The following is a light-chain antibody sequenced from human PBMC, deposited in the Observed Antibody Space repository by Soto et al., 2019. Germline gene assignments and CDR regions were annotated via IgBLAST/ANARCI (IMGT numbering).Light chain of an antibody. CDR1: SSDVGGYNF. Sequence: QSALTQPASVSGSPGQSITISCTGTSSDVGGYNFVSWYQQHPGKAPKPMIYDVSNRPSGISNRFSGSKSGNTASLTISGLQAEDEAEYYCSSYTSSTTDVFGTGTKLTVL. CDR2: DVS. CDR3: SSYTSSTTDV. J-gene: IGLJ1*01. V-gene: IGLV2-14*01.